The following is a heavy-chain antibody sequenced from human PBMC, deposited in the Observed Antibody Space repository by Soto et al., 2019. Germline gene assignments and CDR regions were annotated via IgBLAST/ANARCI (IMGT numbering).Heavy chain of an antibody. Sequence: GGALSLSCAACGFTLSSYWMHWVRKAPGKGLVWVSAINSDGSSTTYADSVKGRYTISRDNTKNTLYLQMNSLRAEDTAVYYCARPVNTGYNYGSYYWGQGTLVTVSS. D-gene: IGHD5-18*01. CDR3: ARPVNTGYNYGSYY. V-gene: IGHV3-74*03. CDR1: GFTLSSYW. J-gene: IGHJ4*02. CDR2: INSDGSST.